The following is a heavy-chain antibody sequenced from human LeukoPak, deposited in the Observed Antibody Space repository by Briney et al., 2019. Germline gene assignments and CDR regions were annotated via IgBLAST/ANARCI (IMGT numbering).Heavy chain of an antibody. CDR2: ISSSGSTI. J-gene: IGHJ4*02. Sequence: PGGSLRLSCAASGFTFSSYEMNWVRQAPGKGLEWVSYISSSGSTIYYADSVKGRFTISRDNAKNSLYLQMNSLRAEDTAVYYCARASSTVVTPQGHFDYWGQGTLVTVSS. CDR1: GFTFSSYE. D-gene: IGHD4-23*01. V-gene: IGHV3-48*03. CDR3: ARASSTVVTPQGHFDY.